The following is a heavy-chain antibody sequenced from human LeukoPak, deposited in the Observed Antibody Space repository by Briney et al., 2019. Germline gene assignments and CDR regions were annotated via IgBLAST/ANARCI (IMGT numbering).Heavy chain of an antibody. CDR2: VYYSGST. CDR1: GGSISSSSYY. V-gene: IGHV4-39*01. D-gene: IGHD4-11*01. Sequence: SETLSLTCTVSGGSISSSSYYWGWIRQPPGKGLEWIGSVYYSGSTYYNPSLKGRVNISVDTSKNQFSLKLRSVTAADTAVYYCARSTVTIYYLNYWGQGTLVTVSA. CDR3: ARSTVTIYYLNY. J-gene: IGHJ4*02.